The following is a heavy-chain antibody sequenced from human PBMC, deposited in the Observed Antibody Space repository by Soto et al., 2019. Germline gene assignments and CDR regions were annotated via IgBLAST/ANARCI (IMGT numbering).Heavy chain of an antibody. D-gene: IGHD3-10*01. CDR1: GGSFSGYY. J-gene: IGHJ5*02. V-gene: IGHV4-34*01. CDR3: ARIGSREKQMVRGFFAFDP. CDR2: INHSGST. Sequence: KSSETLSLTCAFYGGSFSGYYWSWIRQPPGKGLEWIGEINHSGSTNYNPSLKSRVTISVDTSKNQFSLKLSSVTAADTAVYYCARIGSREKQMVRGFFAFDPWGQGTLVTVSS.